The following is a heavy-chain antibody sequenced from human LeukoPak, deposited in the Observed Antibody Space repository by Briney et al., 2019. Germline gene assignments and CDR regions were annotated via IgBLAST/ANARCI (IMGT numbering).Heavy chain of an antibody. D-gene: IGHD6-13*01. CDR1: GGSFSGYY. Sequence: SETLSLTCAVYGGSFSGYYWSWIRQPPGKGLEWIGEINHSGSTNHNPSLKSRVTISVDTSKNQFSLKLSSVTAADTAVYYCARRVYFDYWGQGTLVTVSS. J-gene: IGHJ4*02. CDR2: INHSGST. CDR3: ARRVYFDY. V-gene: IGHV4-34*01.